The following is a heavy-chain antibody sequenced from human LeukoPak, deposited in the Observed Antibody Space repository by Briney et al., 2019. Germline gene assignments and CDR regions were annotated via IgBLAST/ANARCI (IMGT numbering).Heavy chain of an antibody. CDR3: ARLIRCSGGSCYSKFDP. D-gene: IGHD2-15*01. Sequence: SETLSLTCAVYGGSFSGYYWSWIRQPPGKGLEWIGEINHSGSTNYNPSLKSRVTISVDTSKNQFSLKLSSVTAADTAVYYCARLIRCSGGSCYSKFDPWGQGTLVTVSS. J-gene: IGHJ5*02. CDR1: GGSFSGYY. V-gene: IGHV4-34*01. CDR2: INHSGST.